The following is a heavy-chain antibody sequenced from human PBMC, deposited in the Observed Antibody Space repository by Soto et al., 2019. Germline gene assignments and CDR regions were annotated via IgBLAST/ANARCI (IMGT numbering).Heavy chain of an antibody. CDR1: GFTFSSYA. CDR2: ISYDGSNK. Sequence: QVQLVESGGGVVQPGRSLRLSCAASGFTFSSYAMHWVRQAPGKGLEWVAVISYDGSNKYYADSVKGRFTISRDNSKNTLYLQMNSLRAEDTAVYYCARGPGGQWLDHGNFDYWGQGTLVTASS. V-gene: IGHV3-30-3*01. J-gene: IGHJ4*02. CDR3: ARGPGGQWLDHGNFDY. D-gene: IGHD6-19*01.